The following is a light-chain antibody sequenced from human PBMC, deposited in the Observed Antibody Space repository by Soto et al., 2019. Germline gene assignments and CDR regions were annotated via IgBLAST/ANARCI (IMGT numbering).Light chain of an antibody. J-gene: IGKJ1*01. V-gene: IGKV2-30*01. CDR1: QSLVYSDGNTY. CDR3: LQGTHWPPT. CDR2: NVS. Sequence: DVVMTQSPLSLPVTLGQPASISCRASQSLVYSDGNTYLNWLQQRPGQSPRRLIYNVSNRDSGVPYRFSGSGSGTDVTLKISRVEAEDVGVYYCLQGTHWPPTFGQGTKVEIK.